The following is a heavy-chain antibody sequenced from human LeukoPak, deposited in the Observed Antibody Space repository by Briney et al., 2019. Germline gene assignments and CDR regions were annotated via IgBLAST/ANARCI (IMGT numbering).Heavy chain of an antibody. CDR3: ARAGTIAAREPFDY. CDR1: GFTFSSYS. Sequence: GGSLRLSCAASGFTFSSYSMNWVRQAPGKGLEWVSYISSSGSTIYYADSVKGRFTISRDNAKNSLYLQMNSLRAEDTAVYYCARAGTIAAREPFDYWGQGTLVTVSS. J-gene: IGHJ4*02. CDR2: ISSSGSTI. D-gene: IGHD3-10*01. V-gene: IGHV3-48*04.